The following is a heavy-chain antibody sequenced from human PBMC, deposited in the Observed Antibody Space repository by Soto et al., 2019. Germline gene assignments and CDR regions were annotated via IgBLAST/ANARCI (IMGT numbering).Heavy chain of an antibody. CDR2: ISWNSRSI. CDR1: GFTFDDYA. J-gene: IGHJ4*02. D-gene: IGHD5-18*01. CDR3: AKSVAMVDNFDY. Sequence: PGGSLRLSCAASGFTFDDYAMHWVRQAPGKGLEWVSGISWNSRSIGYADSVKGRFTISRDNAKNSLYLQMNSLRAEDTALYYCAKSVAMVDNFDYWGQGTRVTVS. V-gene: IGHV3-9*01.